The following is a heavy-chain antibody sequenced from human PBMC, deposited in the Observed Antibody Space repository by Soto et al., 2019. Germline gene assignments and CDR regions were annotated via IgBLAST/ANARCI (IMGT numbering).Heavy chain of an antibody. D-gene: IGHD5-18*01. CDR2: INHLTTT. CDR3: ARGYDTALAPIF. CDR1: GLSFSRYH. Sequence: ETLSLTCALSGLSFSRYHWSWIRQTPGKGLEWIGEINHLTTTNYNPSLKSRVIISLDTPKNQFSLKLSSVTAADTAVYYCARGYDTALAPIFWGQGILVTVSS. V-gene: IGHV4-34*01. J-gene: IGHJ4*02.